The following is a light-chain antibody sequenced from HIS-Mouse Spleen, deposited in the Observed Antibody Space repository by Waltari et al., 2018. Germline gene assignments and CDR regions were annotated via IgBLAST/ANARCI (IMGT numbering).Light chain of an antibody. CDR2: EVS. J-gene: IGLJ1*01. V-gene: IGLV2-14*01. Sequence: QSALTQPASVSGSPGQSLTISCTGTSSDVGGYNYVSWYQQHPGKAPKLMIYEVSNRASGVSNRFSGSKSGNTASLTISGLQAEDEADYYCSSYTSSSTYVFGTGTKVTVL. CDR1: SSDVGGYNY. CDR3: SSYTSSSTYV.